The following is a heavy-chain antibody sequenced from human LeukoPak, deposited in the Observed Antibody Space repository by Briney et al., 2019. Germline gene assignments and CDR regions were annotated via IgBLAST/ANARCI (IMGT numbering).Heavy chain of an antibody. CDR1: GFTFSSYE. D-gene: IGHD2-15*01. J-gene: IGHJ6*02. Sequence: PGGSLRLSCAASGFTFSSYEMNWVRQAPGKGLEWVSYISSSGSTIYYADSVKGRFTISRDNAKNSLYLQMNSLRAEHTAVYYCARISCSGGSCYLSPYYYGMDVWGQGTTVTVS. CDR2: ISSSGSTI. V-gene: IGHV3-48*03. CDR3: ARISCSGGSCYLSPYYYGMDV.